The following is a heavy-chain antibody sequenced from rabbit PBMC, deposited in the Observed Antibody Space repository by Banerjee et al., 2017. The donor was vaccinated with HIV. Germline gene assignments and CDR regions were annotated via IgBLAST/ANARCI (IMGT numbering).Heavy chain of an antibody. Sequence: QSLEESGGDLVKPGASLTLACTASGFSFSSSYWIWWVRQAPGKGLEWIACIDTGSSGTTYYASWAKGRFTISKTSSTTVTLQMTSLTAADTATYFCARGGGGGDGFDLWGPGTLVTVS. CDR2: IDTGSSGTT. CDR1: GFSFSSSYW. D-gene: IGHD2-1*01. V-gene: IGHV1S40*01. J-gene: IGHJ4*01. CDR3: ARGGGGGDGFDL.